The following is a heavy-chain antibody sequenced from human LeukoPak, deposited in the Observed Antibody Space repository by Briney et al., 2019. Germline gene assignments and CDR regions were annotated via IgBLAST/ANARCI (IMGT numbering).Heavy chain of an antibody. J-gene: IGHJ3*02. CDR2: IYYSGST. CDR3: ARDVAARPHEEQSRWAFDI. CDR1: GGSISSYY. V-gene: IGHV4-59*01. D-gene: IGHD6-6*01. Sequence: PSETLSLTCTVSGGSISSYYWSWIRQPPGKGLEWIGYIYYSGSTNYNPSLKSRVTISVDTSKNQFSLKLSSVTAADTAVHYCARDVAARPHEEQSRWAFDIWGQGTMVTVSS.